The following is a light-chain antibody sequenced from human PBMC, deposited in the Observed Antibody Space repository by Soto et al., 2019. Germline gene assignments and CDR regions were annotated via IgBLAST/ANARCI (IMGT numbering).Light chain of an antibody. Sequence: EIVLTQSPGTLSLSPGERATLSCRASQSVSSSYLAWYQQKPGQAPRLLIHGASRRAAGIPDRFSGSGSGTEFILTISGLEPEDSGIYHCHQHGGSPETFGQGTKVDIK. J-gene: IGKJ1*01. V-gene: IGKV3-20*01. CDR1: QSVSSSY. CDR2: GAS. CDR3: HQHGGSPET.